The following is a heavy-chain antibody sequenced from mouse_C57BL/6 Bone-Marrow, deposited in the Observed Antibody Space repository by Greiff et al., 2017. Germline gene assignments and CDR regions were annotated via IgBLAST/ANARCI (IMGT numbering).Heavy chain of an antibody. CDR2: IWGVGST. D-gene: IGHD2-5*01. CDR3: ASVGSNSTWFAY. V-gene: IGHV2-6*01. Sequence: VKLQESGPGLVAPSQSLSITCTVSGFSLTSSGVDWVRQSPGKGLEWLGVIWGVGSTNYNSALKSRLSISKDNSKSQVFLKMNRLQTDGTARYYCASVGSNSTWFAYWGQGTLVTVSA. CDR1: GFSLTSSG. J-gene: IGHJ3*01.